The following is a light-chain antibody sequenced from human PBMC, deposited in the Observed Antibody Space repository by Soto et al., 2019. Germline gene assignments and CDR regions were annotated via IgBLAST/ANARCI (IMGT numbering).Light chain of an antibody. CDR3: LQDHDDSWT. V-gene: IGKV3-20*01. J-gene: IGKJ1*01. CDR1: QSGSDSY. CDR2: GVS. Sequence: EIVLTQSPGTLSLSPGERATLSCRVSQSGSDSYLAWYQQKPGQPPRIXIYGVSSRGYGIPDRFSGSGSGTEFTLTISRLEPEDFATYYCLQDHDDSWTFGQGTKVDIK.